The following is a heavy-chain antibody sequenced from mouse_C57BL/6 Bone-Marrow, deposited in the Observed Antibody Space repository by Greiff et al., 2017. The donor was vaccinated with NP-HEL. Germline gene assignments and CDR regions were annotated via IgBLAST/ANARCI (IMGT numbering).Heavy chain of an antibody. CDR1: GYSFTGYY. D-gene: IGHD2-2*01. V-gene: IGHV1-42*01. CDR3: ARWLYYFDY. CDR2: INPSTGGT. J-gene: IGHJ2*01. Sequence: EVQLQQSGPELVKPGASVKISCKASGYSFTGYYMNWVKQSPEKSLEWIGEINPSTGGTTYNQKFKAKATLTVDKSSSTAYMQLKSLTSEDSALYYCARWLYYFDYWGQGTTLTVSS.